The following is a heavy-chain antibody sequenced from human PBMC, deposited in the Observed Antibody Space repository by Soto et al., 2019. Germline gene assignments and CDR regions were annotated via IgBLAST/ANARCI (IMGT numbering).Heavy chain of an antibody. CDR1: GGTFSSYA. CDR3: ARSPGARRLGVVPEN. CDR2: IIPIFGTA. D-gene: IGHD3-3*01. V-gene: IGHV1-69*13. J-gene: IGHJ4*02. Sequence: ASVKVSCKASGGTFSSYAISWVRQAPGQGLEWMGGIIPIFGTANYAQKFQGRVTITADESTSTAYMELSSLRSEDTAVYYCARSPGARRLGVVPENWGQGTLVTVSS.